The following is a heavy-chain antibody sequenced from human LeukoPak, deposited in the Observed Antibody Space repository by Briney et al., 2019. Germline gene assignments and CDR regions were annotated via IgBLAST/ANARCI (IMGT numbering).Heavy chain of an antibody. Sequence: GGSLRLSCAASGFTFSSYAMHWVRQAPGKGLEWASSISASGGSAWHADSVKGRFTTSRDNSKNTLYLQMNSLRAEDTAVYYCAKDLHGDYVRWGDYWGQGTLVTVSS. CDR1: GFTFSSYA. D-gene: IGHD4-17*01. CDR2: ISASGGSA. CDR3: AKDLHGDYVRWGDY. J-gene: IGHJ4*02. V-gene: IGHV3-23*01.